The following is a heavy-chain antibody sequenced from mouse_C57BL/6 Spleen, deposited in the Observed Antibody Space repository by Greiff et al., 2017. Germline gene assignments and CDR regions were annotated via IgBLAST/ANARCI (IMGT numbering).Heavy chain of an antibody. CDR2: INPTSGYT. CDR3: ASRAVGDS. V-gene: IGHV1-7*01. Sequence: VQLQQSGAALAKPGASVKLSCKASGYTFTSYWMPWVKPRPGQGLEWIGYINPTSGYTTYNQKFKDKATLTADKSSSPAYLRLSSLTYEDSPVYYCASRAVGDSWGQGTTRTVSS. CDR1: GYTFTSYW. J-gene: IGHJ2*01.